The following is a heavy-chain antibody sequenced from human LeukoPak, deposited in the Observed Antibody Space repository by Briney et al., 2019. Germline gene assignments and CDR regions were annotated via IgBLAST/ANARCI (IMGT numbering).Heavy chain of an antibody. CDR2: INPSGGSP. CDR1: GYTFTTYY. V-gene: IGHV1-46*01. J-gene: IGHJ4*02. Sequence: ASVKVSCKASGYTFTTYYIHWVRQAPAQGLEWLGIINPSGGSPTYAQKFQGRVTMTRDTSTSTVYMELSSLRSDDTAVYYCARVGSVDTSGYYDYWGQGTLVTVSS. CDR3: ARVGSVDTSGYYDY. D-gene: IGHD3-22*01.